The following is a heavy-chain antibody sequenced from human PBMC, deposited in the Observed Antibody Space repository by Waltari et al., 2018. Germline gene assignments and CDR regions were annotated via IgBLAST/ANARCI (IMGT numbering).Heavy chain of an antibody. J-gene: IGHJ3*02. CDR2: IIPILGKA. CDR3: ARSPGGTVTTPDI. Sequence: QVQLVQSGAEVKKPGSSVKVSCKASGGTFSSYAISWVRQAPGQGLEWMGGIIPILGKANDAQKVQGKVTITAEESTSTAYMELSSLGSEDTAVYYCARSPGGTVTTPDIWGQGTMVTVSS. CDR1: GGTFSSYA. V-gene: IGHV1-69*11. D-gene: IGHD4-4*01.